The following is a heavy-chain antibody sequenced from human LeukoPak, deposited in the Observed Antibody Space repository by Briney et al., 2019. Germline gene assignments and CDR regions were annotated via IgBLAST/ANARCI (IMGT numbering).Heavy chain of an antibody. J-gene: IGHJ6*02. D-gene: IGHD6-19*01. V-gene: IGHV1-18*01. CDR1: GYTFTSYG. Sequence: GASVKVSCKASGYTFTSYGINWVRQAPGQGLEWMGWISAYNGNTNYAQKLQGRVTMTTDTSTSTAYMELSSLRSEDTAVYYCARGSIAVAGDYYYGMDVWGQGTTVTVS. CDR3: ARGSIAVAGDYYYGMDV. CDR2: ISAYNGNT.